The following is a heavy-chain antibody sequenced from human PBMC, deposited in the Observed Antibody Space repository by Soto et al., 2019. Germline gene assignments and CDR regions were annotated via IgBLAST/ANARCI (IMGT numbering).Heavy chain of an antibody. Sequence: ASVKFSCSTSGYTFSSYSINWVRQAPGQGLEWMAWISTYSGNTHYAERVQGRVTVTLDKSARTAFMEMRGLTSDDTAVYFCARDNGYFDLWGQGTLVTVSS. J-gene: IGHJ4*02. CDR2: ISTYSGNT. CDR1: GYTFSSYS. CDR3: ARDNGYFDL. V-gene: IGHV1-18*04.